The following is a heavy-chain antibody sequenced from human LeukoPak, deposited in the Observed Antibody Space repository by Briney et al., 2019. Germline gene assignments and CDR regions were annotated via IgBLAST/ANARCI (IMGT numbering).Heavy chain of an antibody. CDR2: ISSSSSYI. CDR1: GFTFSSYS. V-gene: IGHV3-21*01. Sequence: GGSLRLSCAASGFTFSSYSINWVRQAPGKGLEWVSSISSSSSYIYYADSVKGRFTISRDNAKNSLYLQMNSLRAEDTAVYYCARAVELIAAAGTGAFDIWGQGTMVTVSS. J-gene: IGHJ3*02. CDR3: ARAVELIAAAGTGAFDI. D-gene: IGHD6-13*01.